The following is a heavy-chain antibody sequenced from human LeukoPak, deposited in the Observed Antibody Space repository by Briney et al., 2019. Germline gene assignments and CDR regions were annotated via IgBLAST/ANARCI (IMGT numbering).Heavy chain of an antibody. CDR2: ISSSSSYI. D-gene: IGHD1-26*01. Sequence: PGGSLRLSCAASGLTFSSYSMNWVRQAPGKGLERVSSISSSSSYIYYADSVKGRFTISRDNAKNSLYLQMNSLRAEDTAVYYCATTKRSTRSYLTNPFDYWGQGTLVTVSS. CDR3: ATTKRSTRSYLTNPFDY. CDR1: GLTFSSYS. J-gene: IGHJ4*02. V-gene: IGHV3-21*01.